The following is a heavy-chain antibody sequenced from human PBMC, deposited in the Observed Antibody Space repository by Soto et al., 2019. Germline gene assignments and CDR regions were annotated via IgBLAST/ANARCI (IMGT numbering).Heavy chain of an antibody. CDR3: ARGAGYSSSWPFDP. Sequence: PLETLSLTCTVSGGSMSGSFWSWIRQPPGKGLEWIGYIYYSGNTNYNPSLKSRVTISVDTSKNQFSLKLSSVTAADTAVYYCARGAGYSSSWPFDPWGQGTLVTVSS. V-gene: IGHV4-59*01. D-gene: IGHD6-13*01. CDR1: GGSMSGSF. J-gene: IGHJ5*02. CDR2: IYYSGNT.